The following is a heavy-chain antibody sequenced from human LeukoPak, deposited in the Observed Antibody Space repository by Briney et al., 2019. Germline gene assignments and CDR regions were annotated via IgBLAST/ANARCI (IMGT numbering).Heavy chain of an antibody. J-gene: IGHJ4*02. CDR1: GYTFTGYY. Sequence: GASVKVSCKASGYTFTGYYMHWVRQAPGQGLEWMGWINPNSGNTNYAQKFQGRVTMTRDTSINTAYMELSRLRSDDTAVYYCARDYYYYDSSAYYAYWGQGTLVTVSS. D-gene: IGHD3-22*01. CDR2: INPNSGNT. V-gene: IGHV1-2*02. CDR3: ARDYYYYDSSAYYAY.